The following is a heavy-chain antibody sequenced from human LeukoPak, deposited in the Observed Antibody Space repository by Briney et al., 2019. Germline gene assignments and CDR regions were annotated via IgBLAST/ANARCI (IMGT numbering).Heavy chain of an antibody. CDR3: ARVGKLQYYMDV. D-gene: IGHD4-11*01. J-gene: IGHJ6*03. V-gene: IGHV4-59*01. CDR1: GGSISSYY. Sequence: PSETLSLTCTVSGGSISSYYWNWIRQPPGKGLEWIGYIYYSGSTNYNPSLKSRVTISVDTSKNQFSLKLSSVTAADTAVYYCARVGKLQYYMDVWGKGTTVTVSS. CDR2: IYYSGST.